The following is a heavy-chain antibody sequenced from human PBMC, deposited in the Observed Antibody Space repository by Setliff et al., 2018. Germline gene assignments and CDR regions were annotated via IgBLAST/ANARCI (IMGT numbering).Heavy chain of an antibody. V-gene: IGHV3-7*01. CDR1: GFIFSKYW. Sequence: PGGSLRLSCAASGFIFSKYWMSWVRQAPGKGLEWVANTNQDGSQKYYIDSLRGRFTISRDNAINSLYLQMNSLRAEDTAVYFCARIFLYGTSWYFDNWGQGTLVTVSS. D-gene: IGHD3-3*01. CDR3: ARIFLYGTSWYFDN. J-gene: IGHJ4*02. CDR2: TNQDGSQK.